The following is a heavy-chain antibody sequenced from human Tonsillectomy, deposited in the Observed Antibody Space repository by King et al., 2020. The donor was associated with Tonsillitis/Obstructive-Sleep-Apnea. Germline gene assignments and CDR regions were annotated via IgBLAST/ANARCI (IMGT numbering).Heavy chain of an antibody. J-gene: IGHJ3*02. CDR2: ISAYNGNT. Sequence: VQLVESGAEVKKPGASVKVSCKASGYTFTSYGISWVRQAPGQGIEWMGWISAYNGNTNYAQKLQGRVTMTTDTSTSTAYMELRSLRSDDTAVYYCARDGYYDSSGFFDAFDIWGQGTMVTVSS. CDR3: ARDGYYDSSGFFDAFDI. CDR1: GYTFTSYG. V-gene: IGHV1-18*01. D-gene: IGHD3-22*01.